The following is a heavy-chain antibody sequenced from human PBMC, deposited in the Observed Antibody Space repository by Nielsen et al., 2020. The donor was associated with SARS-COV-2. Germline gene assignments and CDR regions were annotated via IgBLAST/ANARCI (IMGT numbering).Heavy chain of an antibody. CDR3: ARVLVIRGYYYFDY. J-gene: IGHJ4*02. CDR1: GYSTSSGYY. D-gene: IGHD3-22*01. Sequence: SETLSPTCTVPGYSTSSGYYWGWTRQPPGKGLEWIGSIYHSGSTYYNPSLKSRVTISVDTSKNQFSLKLSSVTAADTAVYYCARVLVIRGYYYFDYWGQGTLVTVSS. CDR2: IYHSGST. V-gene: IGHV4-38-2*02.